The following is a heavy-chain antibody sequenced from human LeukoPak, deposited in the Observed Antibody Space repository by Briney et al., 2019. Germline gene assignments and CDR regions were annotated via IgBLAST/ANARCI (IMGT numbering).Heavy chain of an antibody. D-gene: IGHD5-12*01. CDR2: IYYSGST. J-gene: IGHJ4*02. V-gene: IGHV4-59*01. CDR1: GGSISSYY. Sequence: PSETLSLTCTVSGGSISSYYWSWIRQPPGKGLEWIGYIYYSGSTNYNPSLKSRVTISVDTSKNQFSLKLSSVTAADTAVYYCARAKREYRCYELDYWGQGTLVTVSS. CDR3: ARAKREYRCYELDY.